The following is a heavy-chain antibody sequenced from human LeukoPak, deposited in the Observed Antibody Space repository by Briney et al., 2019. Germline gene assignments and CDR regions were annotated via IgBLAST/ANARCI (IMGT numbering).Heavy chain of an antibody. J-gene: IGHJ3*02. Sequence: GGSLRLSCVGSGFSFRSHWVNWVRQSPGKGPEWVANIKPDGSDKYYVDSARGRFTVSRDNAKNSAFLQMNSLRAEDTAIYYCATISAQTFDIWGQGTLVSVSS. D-gene: IGHD5-24*01. CDR3: ATISAQTFDI. V-gene: IGHV3-7*01. CDR1: GFSFRSHW. CDR2: IKPDGSDK.